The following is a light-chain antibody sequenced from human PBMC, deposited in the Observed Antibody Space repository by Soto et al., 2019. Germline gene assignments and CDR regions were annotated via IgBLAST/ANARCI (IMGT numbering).Light chain of an antibody. CDR3: QQRSDWVT. CDR1: QSVSSY. Sequence: EVVLTQSPATLSLSPGERATLSCRASQSVSSYLVWYQLKPGQAPRLLIYDAVNRAIGIPARFSGSGSGTDFTLTISSLEPEDSAVYYCQQRSDWVTFGQGTKLEIK. V-gene: IGKV3-11*01. J-gene: IGKJ2*01. CDR2: DAV.